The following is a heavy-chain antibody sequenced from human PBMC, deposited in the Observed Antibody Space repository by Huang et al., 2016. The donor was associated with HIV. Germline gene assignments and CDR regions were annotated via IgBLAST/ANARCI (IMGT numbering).Heavy chain of an antibody. Sequence: QLQLQESGPGQVKPSEPLSLTCTVSGDFISSTNYYWGWIRQSPGKGLEWVGSVYQRGRTNYNPSLKSRVTLSVDTSRNQFSLRLNAVTAADTAVYYCASQHIGAAATWFWGRGTQVAVSS. CDR3: ASQHIGAAATWF. D-gene: IGHD6-13*01. J-gene: IGHJ4*02. V-gene: IGHV4-39*01. CDR1: GDFISSTNYY. CDR2: VYQRGRT.